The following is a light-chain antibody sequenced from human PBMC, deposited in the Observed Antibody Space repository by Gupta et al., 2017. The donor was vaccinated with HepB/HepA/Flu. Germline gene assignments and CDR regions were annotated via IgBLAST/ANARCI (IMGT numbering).Light chain of an antibody. CDR2: AAS. CDR3: QQLNSYPRT. V-gene: IGKV1-9*01. J-gene: IGKJ3*01. Sequence: DIQLTQSPSFLSASVGDRVTITCRASQGISSYLAWYQQKPGKAPKLLIYAASTLQSGVPSRFSGSGSGTELTLTISSLQPEDCATYYCQQLNSYPRTFGPGTKVDIK. CDR1: QGISSY.